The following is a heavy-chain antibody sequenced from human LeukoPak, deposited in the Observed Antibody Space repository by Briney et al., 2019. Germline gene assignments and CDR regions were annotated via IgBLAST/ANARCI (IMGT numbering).Heavy chain of an antibody. Sequence: SSETLSLTCAVYGGSFSGYYWSWIRQPPGKGLEWIGEINHSGSTNYNPSLKSRVTISVDTSKNQFSLKLSSVTAADTAVYYCARGIAARLNYFDYWGQGTLVTVSS. J-gene: IGHJ4*02. CDR2: INHSGST. D-gene: IGHD6-6*01. CDR1: GGSFSGYY. CDR3: ARGIAARLNYFDY. V-gene: IGHV4-34*01.